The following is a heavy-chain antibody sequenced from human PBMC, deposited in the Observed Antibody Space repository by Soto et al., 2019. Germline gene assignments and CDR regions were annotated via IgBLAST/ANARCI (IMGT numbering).Heavy chain of an antibody. CDR3: GNERRGSGSSVCNL. J-gene: IGHJ4*02. D-gene: IGHD6-19*01. CDR2: ISGNGNSA. V-gene: IGHV3-23*01. CDR1: GFTFRDYA. Sequence: VQLLESGGDLVQPGGSLRLSCAASGFTFRDYAMNWVRQAPGKGLEWVSDISGNGNSARYADSVKGRFTISRDNSKNTLSLHMTSLRVDDAAVYYFGNERRGSGSSVCNLWGQGTLVTVSS.